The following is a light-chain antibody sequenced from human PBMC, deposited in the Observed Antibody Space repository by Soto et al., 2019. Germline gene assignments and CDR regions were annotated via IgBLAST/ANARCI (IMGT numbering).Light chain of an antibody. CDR2: GAS. J-gene: IGKJ5*01. V-gene: IGKV3D-20*02. CDR3: QQRNNWPPGIT. CDR1: QSVSSSY. Sequence: EIELTLSPGTLSLSPGERATLSCRASQSVSSSYLAWYQQKPGQAPRLLIYGASSRATGIPDRFSGSGSGTDFTLTISSLEPEDFAVYYCQQRNNWPPGITGGQGRLLEIK.